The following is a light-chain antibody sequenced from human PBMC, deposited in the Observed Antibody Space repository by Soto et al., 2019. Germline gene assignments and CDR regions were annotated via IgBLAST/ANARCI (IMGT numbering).Light chain of an antibody. CDR1: SSDGGDYNY. CDR3: TSHAGSNNYV. Sequence: QSALTQPPSASGSPGQSVTISCTGTSSDGGDYNYVSCYQQHPGKAPKLIISEVSKRPSGVPDRSSGSKSGNTASLTVSGLQAEDEADYYCTSHAGSNNYVFGTGTKVTVL. V-gene: IGLV2-8*01. CDR2: EVS. J-gene: IGLJ1*01.